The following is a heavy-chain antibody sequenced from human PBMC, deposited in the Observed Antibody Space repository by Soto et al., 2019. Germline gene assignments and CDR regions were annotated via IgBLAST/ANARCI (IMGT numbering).Heavy chain of an antibody. V-gene: IGHV1-18*01. CDR3: AGDRPLRGRYRFNS. D-gene: IGHD3-16*02. CDR2: TTAYNGNT. Sequence: SGKIFASASGYTFTRYSITSNQQAPGQGLEWRGWTTAYNGNTNYAQKLHGRFTMTTDTSTRTTYMELRSLRSEVTAGYYWAGDRPLRGRYRFNSWGRSNLVIVSS. J-gene: IGHJ4*02. CDR1: GYTFTRYS.